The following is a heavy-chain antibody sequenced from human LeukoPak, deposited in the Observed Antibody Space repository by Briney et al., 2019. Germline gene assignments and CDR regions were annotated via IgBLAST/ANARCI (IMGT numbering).Heavy chain of an antibody. Sequence: SVKVSCKASGYTLNELSIHWVRQAPGKGLEWMGGFDPEDGETIYAQKFRGRLTMTEDTSTDTAYMELSSLRSDDTAVYYCTTDLDYWGQGSRVTVSS. CDR2: FDPEDGET. CDR3: TTDLDY. V-gene: IGHV1-24*01. J-gene: IGHJ4*02. CDR1: GYTLNELS.